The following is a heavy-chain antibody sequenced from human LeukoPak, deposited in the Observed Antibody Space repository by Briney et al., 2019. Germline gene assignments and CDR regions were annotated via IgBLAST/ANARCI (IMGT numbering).Heavy chain of an antibody. D-gene: IGHD5-12*01. CDR1: GFTFSSYA. J-gene: IGHJ4*02. CDR2: ISYDGSDK. CDR3: ARARPSMWIDY. V-gene: IGHV3-30*04. Sequence: PGGSLRLSCAASGFTFSSYAMYWVRQAPGKGLEWVAVISYDGSDKFYADSVKGRFTISRDSSKNTLYLQMKSLRPEDTAVYYCARARPSMWIDYWGQGTLVTVSS.